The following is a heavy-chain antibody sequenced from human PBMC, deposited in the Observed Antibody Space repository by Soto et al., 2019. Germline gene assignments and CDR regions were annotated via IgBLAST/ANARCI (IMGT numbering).Heavy chain of an antibody. D-gene: IGHD3-22*01. CDR1: GFTFSSYS. CDR3: AREQSITMIVVVTTVHYGMDV. V-gene: IGHV3-21*01. Sequence: GSLRLSCAASGFTFSSYSMNWVRQAPGKGLEWVSSISSSSSYIYYADSVKGRFTISRDNAKNSLYLQMNSLRAEDTAVYYCAREQSITMIVVVTTVHYGMDVWGQGTTVTVSS. CDR2: ISSSSSYI. J-gene: IGHJ6*02.